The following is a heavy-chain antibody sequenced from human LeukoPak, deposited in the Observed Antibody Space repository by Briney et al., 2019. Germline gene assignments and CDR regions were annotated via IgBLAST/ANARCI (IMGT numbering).Heavy chain of an antibody. D-gene: IGHD3-22*01. J-gene: IGHJ6*02. CDR2: INPSGGST. V-gene: IGHV1-46*01. CDR1: GYTFTSYY. CDR3: ARGHDSSGSGLNFPYYYYYGMDV. Sequence: GASVKVSCKASGYTFTSYYMHWVRQAPGQGLEWMGIINPSGGSTSYAQKFQGRVTMTRNTSISTAYMELSSLRSEDTAVYYCARGHDSSGSGLNFPYYYYYGMDVWGQGTTVTVSS.